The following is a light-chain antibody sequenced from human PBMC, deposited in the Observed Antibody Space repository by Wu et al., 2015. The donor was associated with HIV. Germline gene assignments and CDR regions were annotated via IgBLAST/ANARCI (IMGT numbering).Light chain of an antibody. CDR1: QSVSSK. J-gene: IGKJ1*01. Sequence: EIVMTQSPATLSVSPGERVTLSCRASQSVSSKLAWYQQKPGQAPRLLIYGASNRATGIPARFSGSGSGTEFTLTFSSLQSEDFAVYLCQQYDNWPWTFGQGTKVEIK. V-gene: IGKV3-15*01. CDR2: GAS. CDR3: QQYDNWPWT.